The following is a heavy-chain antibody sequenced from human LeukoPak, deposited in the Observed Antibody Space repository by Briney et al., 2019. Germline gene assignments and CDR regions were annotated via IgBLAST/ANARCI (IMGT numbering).Heavy chain of an antibody. CDR3: ARGTPIRTPFYYYYMDL. CDR1: GYTFTGYY. D-gene: IGHD5-12*01. J-gene: IGHJ6*03. V-gene: IGHV1-2*02. CDR2: INPNSGGT. Sequence: ASVKDPCKASGYTFTGYYMHWVRQAPGQGLEWMGWINPNSGGTSYGKNFQGRVTMTGDTSINTAYMEVTELTSDDTAVYYCARGTPIRTPFYYYYMDLWGKGTTVTVSS.